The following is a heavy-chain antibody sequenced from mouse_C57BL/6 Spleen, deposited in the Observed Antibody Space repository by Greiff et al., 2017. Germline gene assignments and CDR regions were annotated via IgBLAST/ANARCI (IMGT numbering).Heavy chain of an antibody. D-gene: IGHD1-1*01. CDR1: GYAFTNYL. Sequence: QVHVKQSVAELVRPGTSVKVSCKASGYAFTNYLIEWVKQRPGQGLEWIGVINPGSGGTNYNEKFKGKATLTADKSSSTAYMQLSSLTSEDSAVYFCARSYYGSSYFDYWGQGTTLTVSS. CDR3: ARSYYGSSYFDY. J-gene: IGHJ2*01. CDR2: INPGSGGT. V-gene: IGHV1-54*01.